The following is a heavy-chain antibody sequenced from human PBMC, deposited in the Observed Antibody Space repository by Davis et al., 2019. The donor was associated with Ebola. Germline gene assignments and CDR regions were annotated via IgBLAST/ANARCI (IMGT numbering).Heavy chain of an antibody. CDR3: ASPLDGTYHYDY. J-gene: IGHJ4*02. CDR2: IDRRGTT. D-gene: IGHD5-24*01. CDR1: GGSLSDSS. V-gene: IGHV4-34*01. Sequence: MPSETLSLTCAVYGGSLSDSSWTWIRQAPGKGLEWIGDIDRRGTTNFNPSLIGRVTISLDVSKNQFSLGLTSVTAADTAVYYCASPLDGTYHYDYWGQGTLVTVSS.